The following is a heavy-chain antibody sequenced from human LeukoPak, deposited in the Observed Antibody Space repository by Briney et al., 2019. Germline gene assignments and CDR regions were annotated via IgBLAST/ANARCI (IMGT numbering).Heavy chain of an antibody. CDR3: ARVKYDRTGYYSILDN. V-gene: IGHV3-23*01. J-gene: IGHJ4*02. CDR2: ISGSGGST. Sequence: GGSLRLSCAASGFTFSSYGMSWVRQAPGKGPEWVSAISGSGGSTYYADSVKGRFTISRDNAKNSLDLQMNSLRAEDTAVYYCARVKYDRTGYYSILDNWGQGTLVTVSS. D-gene: IGHD3-22*01. CDR1: GFTFSSYG.